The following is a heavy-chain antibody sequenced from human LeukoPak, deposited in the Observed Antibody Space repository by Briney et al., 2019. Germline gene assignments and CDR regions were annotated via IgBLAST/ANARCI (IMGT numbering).Heavy chain of an antibody. CDR1: GGSISSYY. Sequence: SETLSLTCTVSGGSISSYYWSWIRQPPGKGLEWIGYIYYSGSTNYNPSLKSRVTISVDTSKNQFPLKLSSVTAADTAVYYCARVRGYGAFDIWGQGTMVTVSS. CDR3: ARVRGYGAFDI. D-gene: IGHD1-1*01. V-gene: IGHV4-59*01. CDR2: IYYSGST. J-gene: IGHJ3*02.